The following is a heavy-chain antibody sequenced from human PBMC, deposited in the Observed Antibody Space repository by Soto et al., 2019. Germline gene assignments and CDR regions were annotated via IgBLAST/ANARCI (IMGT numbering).Heavy chain of an antibody. Sequence: QVQLVQSGAVLTTPGSSVKVSCKGSGGTFINSAITWVRQAPRQGLEWVGMIIPLFGSTNSAPKFRGRLTVTAATATSTSSMELPRLRTNDTAVYYCAPSCGPFGPYSADPEYWGQGTPVTVSS. CDR1: GGTFINSA. J-gene: IGHJ4*02. CDR2: IIPLFGST. V-gene: IGHV1-69*06. D-gene: IGHD5-12*01. CDR3: APSCGPFGPYSADPEY.